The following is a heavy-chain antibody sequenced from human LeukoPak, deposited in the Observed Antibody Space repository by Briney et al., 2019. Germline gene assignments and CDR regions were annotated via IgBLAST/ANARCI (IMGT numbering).Heavy chain of an antibody. J-gene: IGHJ4*02. CDR3: ARPNYGGNSEFDY. Sequence: PGGSLRLSCAASGFTFSSYWMSWVRQAPGKGLEWVANIKQDGSEKYYVDSVKGRFTISRDNAKNSLYLQMNSLRAEDTAVYYCARPNYGGNSEFDYWGQGTLVTVSS. CDR1: GFTFSSYW. CDR2: IKQDGSEK. V-gene: IGHV3-7*01. D-gene: IGHD4-23*01.